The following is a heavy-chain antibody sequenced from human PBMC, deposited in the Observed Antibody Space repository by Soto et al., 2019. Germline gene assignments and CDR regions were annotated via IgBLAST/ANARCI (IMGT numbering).Heavy chain of an antibody. CDR1: GFTFSNAW. CDR3: TTGRYSSSWYLYYYGMDV. Sequence: GGSLRLSCAASGFTFSNAWMNWVRQAPGKGLEWVGRIKSKTDGGTTDYAAPVKGRFTISRDDSKNTLYLQMNSLKTEDTAVYYCTTGRYSSSWYLYYYGMDVWGQGTTVTVSS. J-gene: IGHJ6*02. CDR2: IKSKTDGGTT. D-gene: IGHD6-13*01. V-gene: IGHV3-15*07.